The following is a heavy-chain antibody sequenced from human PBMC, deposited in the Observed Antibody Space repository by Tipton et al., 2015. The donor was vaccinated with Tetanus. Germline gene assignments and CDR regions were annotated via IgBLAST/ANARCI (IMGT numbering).Heavy chain of an antibody. CDR3: AKDRDRYSGYDSTTDY. V-gene: IGHV3-30*18. D-gene: IGHD5-12*01. CDR2: ISYDGSNK. CDR1: GFTFSSYG. J-gene: IGHJ4*02. Sequence: RSLRLSCAASGFTFSSYGMHWVRQAPGKGLEWVAVISYDGSNKYYADSVKGRFTISRDNSKNTLYLQMNSLRAEDTAVYYCAKDRDRYSGYDSTTDYWGQGTLVTVSS.